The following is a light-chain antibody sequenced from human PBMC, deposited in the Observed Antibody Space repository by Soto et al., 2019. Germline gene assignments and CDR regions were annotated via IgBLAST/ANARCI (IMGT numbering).Light chain of an antibody. CDR3: QHYNNWLGT. V-gene: IGKV3-15*01. J-gene: IGKJ4*01. Sequence: EIAMTKSPASLSVSPGERATLSCRASRNVGSKLAWYMQEPGQAPRLLIYGASTRATGIPDRFSGSGSGTEFTLTISSLQSEEFAVYDCQHYNNWLGTVGGGTKVEIK. CDR1: RNVGSK. CDR2: GAS.